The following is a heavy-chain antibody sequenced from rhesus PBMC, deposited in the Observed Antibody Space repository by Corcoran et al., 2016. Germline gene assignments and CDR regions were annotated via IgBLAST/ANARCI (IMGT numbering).Heavy chain of an antibody. D-gene: IGHD4-4*01. Sequence: QVQLQESGPGLVKPSETLSLTCAVSGASLSSYWWSWLRPPPGKGLEWIGEIFGNRGKSYDNPTLKSRVIMSKAASKNQFSLRLSSGTAADTAVYYCARSGYGSGGVYWGQGILVTVSS. CDR1: GASLSSYW. CDR2: IFGNRGKS. V-gene: IGHV4-80*01. J-gene: IGHJ4*01. CDR3: ARSGYGSGGVY.